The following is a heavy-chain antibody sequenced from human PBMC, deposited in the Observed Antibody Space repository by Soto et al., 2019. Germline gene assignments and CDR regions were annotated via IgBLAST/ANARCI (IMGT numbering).Heavy chain of an antibody. D-gene: IGHD6-19*01. CDR3: ARALREYSSGWYYFDY. CDR1: GYTFTSYD. CDR2: MNPNSGNT. Sequence: QVQLVQSGAEVKKPGASVKVSCKASGYTFTSYDINWVRQATGQGLEWMGWMNPNSGNTGYAQKFQGRVTMTRNTSISTAYMELSSLRSEDTAVYYCARALREYSSGWYYFDYWGQGTLVTVSS. V-gene: IGHV1-8*01. J-gene: IGHJ4*02.